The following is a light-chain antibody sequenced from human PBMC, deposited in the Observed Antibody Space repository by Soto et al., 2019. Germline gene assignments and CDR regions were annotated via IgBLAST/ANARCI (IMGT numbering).Light chain of an antibody. Sequence: EIVMTQSPATLSVSPGERATLSCRASQSVSTNLAWYQQKPGQAPRLLIYGASTKATDIPARFSGSGSGTELNLTISSLQSEDFAVYYCQQYVNWPPFTFGQGTKLEIK. V-gene: IGKV3-15*01. J-gene: IGKJ2*01. CDR2: GAS. CDR1: QSVSTN. CDR3: QQYVNWPPFT.